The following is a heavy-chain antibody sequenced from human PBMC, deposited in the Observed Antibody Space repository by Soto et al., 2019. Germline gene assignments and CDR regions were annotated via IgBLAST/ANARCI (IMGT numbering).Heavy chain of an antibody. Sequence: SETLSLTCTVSGGSISSYCWSWIRQPPGKGLEWIGYIYYSGSTNYNPSLKSRVTISVDTSKNQFSLKLSSVTAADTAVYYCARHLSIAARYYFDYWGQGTLVTVSS. V-gene: IGHV4-59*01. J-gene: IGHJ4*02. D-gene: IGHD6-6*01. CDR2: IYYSGST. CDR1: GGSISSYC. CDR3: ARHLSIAARYYFDY.